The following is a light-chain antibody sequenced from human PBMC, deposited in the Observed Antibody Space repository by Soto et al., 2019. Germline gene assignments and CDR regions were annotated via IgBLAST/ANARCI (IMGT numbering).Light chain of an antibody. CDR1: QTISSW. Sequence: DIQMTQSPSTLSGSVGDRVTITCRASQTISSWLAWYQQKPGKAPKLLIYKASTLKSGVPSRFSGSGSGTEFTLTISDLQPDDFATYYCQQYQSDTWTFGQGTKVDI. CDR2: KAS. V-gene: IGKV1-5*03. CDR3: QQYQSDTWT. J-gene: IGKJ1*01.